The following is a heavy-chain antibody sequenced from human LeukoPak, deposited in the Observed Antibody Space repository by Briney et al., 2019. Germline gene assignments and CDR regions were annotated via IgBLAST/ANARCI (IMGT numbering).Heavy chain of an antibody. CDR1: GYTFTSYY. Sequence: ASVKVSCKASGYTFTSYYMHWVRQAPGQGLEWMGIINPSGGSTSYAQKFQGRVTMTRDTSTSTVYMELSSLRSEDTAVYYCAVYYYDSSGPSGYYFDYWGQGTLVTVSS. D-gene: IGHD3-22*01. V-gene: IGHV1-46*01. J-gene: IGHJ4*02. CDR2: INPSGGST. CDR3: AVYYYDSSGPSGYYFDY.